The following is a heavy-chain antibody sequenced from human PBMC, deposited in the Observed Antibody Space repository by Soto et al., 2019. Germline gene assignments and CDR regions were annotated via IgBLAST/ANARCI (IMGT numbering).Heavy chain of an antibody. Sequence: AASVKVSCKASGYTFTGYYMHWVRQAPGQGLEWMGWINPNSGGTNYAQKFQGWVTMTRDTSISTAYMELSRLRSDDTAVYYCAREHYYGSGSYYYYYGMDVWGQGTTVTVSS. CDR1: GYTFTGYY. D-gene: IGHD3-10*01. V-gene: IGHV1-2*04. CDR3: AREHYYGSGSYYYYYGMDV. CDR2: INPNSGGT. J-gene: IGHJ6*02.